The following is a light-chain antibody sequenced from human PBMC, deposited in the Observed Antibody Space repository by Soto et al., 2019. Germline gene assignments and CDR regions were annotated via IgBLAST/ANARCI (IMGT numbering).Light chain of an antibody. CDR2: LGS. J-gene: IGKJ2*01. Sequence: IVMTQPPLSLPVTPGEPASISCRSSQSLLHFNGNNYLDWYLQKPGQSPQLLIYLGSNRASGVPDRFSGSGSGTDFTLKISRVEAEDVGVYYCMQALQTPYTFGQGTKLEIK. CDR3: MQALQTPYT. V-gene: IGKV2-28*01. CDR1: QSLLHFNGNNY.